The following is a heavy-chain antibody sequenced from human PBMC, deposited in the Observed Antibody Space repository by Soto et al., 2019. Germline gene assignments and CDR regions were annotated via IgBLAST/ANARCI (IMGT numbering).Heavy chain of an antibody. V-gene: IGHV3-23*01. CDR2: ISGSGGNT. D-gene: IGHD2-15*01. CDR3: AKWAVVAGRGWFDP. Sequence: EVQLWESGGGLVQPGGSLRLSCAASGFTFSSYAMIWVRQAPGKGLEWISDISGSGGNTHYADSVKGRFTISRDNSNNMLYLQMNSLRAEDTAIYYCAKWAVVAGRGWFDPWGQGTLVTVSS. J-gene: IGHJ5*02. CDR1: GFTFSSYA.